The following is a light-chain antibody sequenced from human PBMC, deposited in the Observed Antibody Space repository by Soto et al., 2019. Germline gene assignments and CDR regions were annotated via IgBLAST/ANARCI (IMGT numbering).Light chain of an antibody. J-gene: IGKJ4*01. V-gene: IGKV1-5*03. CDR2: KAS. CDR3: QQHADYPIT. CDR1: HNIDTW. Sequence: DIQMTQSPSTRSASRGDTVTITCRASHNIDTWLAWFQQKPGKAPNLLIYKASTLEAGVPSRFSGSASGTEFTLTISSLQPDDFATYYCQQHADYPITFGGGTKVDIK.